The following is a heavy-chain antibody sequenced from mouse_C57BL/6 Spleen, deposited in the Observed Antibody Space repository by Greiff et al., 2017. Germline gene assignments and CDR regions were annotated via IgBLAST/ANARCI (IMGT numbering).Heavy chain of an antibody. CDR3: ARLELVYFDY. Sequence: VQLQQSGPELVKPGASVKISCKASGYAFSSSWMNWVKQRPGKGLEWIGRIYPGDGDTNYNGKFKGKATLTADKSSSTAYMQLSSLTSEDSAVYFCARLELVYFDYWGQGTTLTVSS. J-gene: IGHJ2*01. D-gene: IGHD1-3*01. CDR1: GYAFSSSW. CDR2: IYPGDGDT. V-gene: IGHV1-82*01.